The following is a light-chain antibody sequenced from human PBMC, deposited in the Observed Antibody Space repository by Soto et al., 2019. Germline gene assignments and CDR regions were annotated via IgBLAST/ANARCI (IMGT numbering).Light chain of an antibody. V-gene: IGLV2-14*01. CDR3: SSYTTRSTVV. CDR2: DVS. J-gene: IGLJ2*01. CDR1: SSDVGGYNY. Sequence: QSDLTQPASVSGSPGQSITISCTGTSSDVGGYNYVSWYQQHPGKAPKLMIYDVSNRPSGVSNRFSGSKSANTASLTISGLQAEDEADYYCSSYTTRSTVVFGGGTKLTVL.